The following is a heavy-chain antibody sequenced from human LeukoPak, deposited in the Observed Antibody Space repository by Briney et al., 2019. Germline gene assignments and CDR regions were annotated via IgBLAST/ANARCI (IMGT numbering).Heavy chain of an antibody. CDR3: ARRAIYCSSTSCYRGSFDY. J-gene: IGHJ4*02. V-gene: IGHV4-39*02. CDR1: GGSISSTSFY. D-gene: IGHD2-2*01. CDR2: IYFSGST. Sequence: SETLSLTCTLSGGSISSTSFYWGWIRQPPGKGLEWIGSIYFSGSTYYNPSLKSRVTISMGTSKTHFSLNLRSVTAADTAVYYCARRAIYCSSTSCYRGSFDYWGQGTLVTVSS.